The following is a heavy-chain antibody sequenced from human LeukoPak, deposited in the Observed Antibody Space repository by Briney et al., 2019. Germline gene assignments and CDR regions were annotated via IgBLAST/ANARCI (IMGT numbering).Heavy chain of an antibody. D-gene: IGHD6-13*01. CDR3: ARTAAGHFDD. CDR1: GFTFSAYS. J-gene: IGHJ4*02. Sequence: PGGSLRLSCAASGFTFSAYSMHWVRQAPGRGLEGLSYIGSSSSTIYYADSVEGRFTISRDNAKNSLYLLMNSLRAEDTAVYYCARTAAGHFDDWGQGTLVTVSS. V-gene: IGHV3-48*04. CDR2: IGSSSSTI.